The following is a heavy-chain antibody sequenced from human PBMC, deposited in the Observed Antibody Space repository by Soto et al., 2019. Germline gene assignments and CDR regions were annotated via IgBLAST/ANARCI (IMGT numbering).Heavy chain of an antibody. D-gene: IGHD3-10*01. CDR3: ARGSYYPYYNPFDY. CDR2: IYYSGST. Sequence: PSETLSLTCTVSGGSISSYYWSWIRQPPGKGLEWIGYIYYSGSTNYNPSLKSRVTISVDTSKNQFSLKLSSVTAADTAVYYCARGSYYPYYNPFDYWGQGTLVTVSS. J-gene: IGHJ4*02. V-gene: IGHV4-59*01. CDR1: GGSISSYY.